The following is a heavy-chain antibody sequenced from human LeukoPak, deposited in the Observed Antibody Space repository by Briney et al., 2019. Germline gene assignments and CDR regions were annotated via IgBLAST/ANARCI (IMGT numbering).Heavy chain of an antibody. D-gene: IGHD1-14*01. J-gene: IGHJ4*02. CDR2: ISSVSSYK. CDR3: ARGSTLTGGYYFDY. Sequence: GGSLRLSCAASGFTLNSYTMDWVRQAPGKGLEWVSSISSVSSYKYYADSVKGRFTISRDNAKNSLYLQMNSLRADDTAVYYCARGSTLTGGYYFDYWGQGTLVTVSS. V-gene: IGHV3-21*01. CDR1: GFTLNSYT.